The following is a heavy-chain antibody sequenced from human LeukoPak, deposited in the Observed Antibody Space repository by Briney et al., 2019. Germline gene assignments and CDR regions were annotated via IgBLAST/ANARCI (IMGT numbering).Heavy chain of an antibody. D-gene: IGHD3-9*01. V-gene: IGHV3-7*01. CDR3: ARVAYYDILGRYYYYMDV. J-gene: IGHJ6*03. CDR2: IKQDGSEK. CDR1: GFTFSSYW. Sequence: TGGSLRLSCAASGFTFSSYWMSWVRQAPGKGLEWVANIKQDGSEKYYVDSVKGRFTISRDNAKNSLYLQMNSLRAEDTAVYYCARVAYYDILGRYYYYMDVWGKGTTVTVSS.